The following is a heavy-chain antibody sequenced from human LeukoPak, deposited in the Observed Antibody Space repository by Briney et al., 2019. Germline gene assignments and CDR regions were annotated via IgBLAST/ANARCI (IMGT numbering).Heavy chain of an antibody. CDR1: GFTFSSYA. CDR2: ISSNGGST. V-gene: IGHV3-64*01. Sequence: TGGSLRLSCAASGFTFSSYAMHWVRQAPGKGLEYVSAISSNGGSTYYANSVKGRFTISRDNSKNTLYLQMGSLRAEDTAVYYCARLGCSSGCSIDYWGQGTLVAVSS. D-gene: IGHD6-19*01. J-gene: IGHJ4*02. CDR3: ARLGCSSGCSIDY.